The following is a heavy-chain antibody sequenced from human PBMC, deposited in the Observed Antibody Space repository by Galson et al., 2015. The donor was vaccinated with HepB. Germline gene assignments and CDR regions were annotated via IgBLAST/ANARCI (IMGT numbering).Heavy chain of an antibody. D-gene: IGHD2-21*01. CDR2: IWYDGSNK. V-gene: IGHV3-33*01. CDR1: GFTFSSYG. J-gene: IGHJ5*02. Sequence: SLRLSCAASGFTFSSYGMHWVRQAPGKGLEWVAVIWYDGSNKYYADSVKGRFTTSRDNSKNTLYLQMNSLRAEDTAVYYCARRMLFGQSNWFDPWGQGTPVTVSS. CDR3: ARRMLFGQSNWFDP.